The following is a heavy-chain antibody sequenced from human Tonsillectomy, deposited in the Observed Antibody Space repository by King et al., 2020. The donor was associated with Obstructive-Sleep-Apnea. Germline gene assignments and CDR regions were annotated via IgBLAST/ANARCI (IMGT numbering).Heavy chain of an antibody. D-gene: IGHD2-8*01. V-gene: IGHV4-31*03. CDR3: ARGMLSFDY. CDR2: IDISGST. Sequence: VQLQESGPGLVKPSQTLSLTGTFSGGAISSGGYYWIWIRQHPGKGLEWSGDIDISGSTYYNPSLNSRVTISVDTSKNQFSLKLSSVTAADTAVYYCARGMLSFDYWGQGTLVTVSS. J-gene: IGHJ4*02. CDR1: GGAISSGGYY.